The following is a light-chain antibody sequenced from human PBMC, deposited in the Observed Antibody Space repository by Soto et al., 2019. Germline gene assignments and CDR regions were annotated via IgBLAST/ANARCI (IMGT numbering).Light chain of an antibody. CDR3: QQYSNWPRT. CDR2: AAS. CDR1: QSVRSN. V-gene: IGKV3-15*01. Sequence: EIVITQSPSTLSVSPAERATLSCRASQSVRSNLAWYQQKPGQAPRLLIFAASTRATVIPARFRGSGSGTEFTLTISDLQSEDFAAYYCQQYSNWPRTFGQGTKVDIK. J-gene: IGKJ1*01.